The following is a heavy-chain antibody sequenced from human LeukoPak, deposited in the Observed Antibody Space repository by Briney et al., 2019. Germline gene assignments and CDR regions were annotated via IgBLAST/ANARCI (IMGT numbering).Heavy chain of an antibody. V-gene: IGHV3-11*01. CDR1: GFTFSDYY. J-gene: IGHJ4*02. CDR2: ISASGSTI. CDR3: VRDQDEDRGGTTFDR. D-gene: IGHD3-16*01. Sequence: PGGSLRLSCAASGFTFSDYYMSWVRQAPGKGLEWVSYISASGSTIYYADSVKGRFTIFRDNAKNLLYLQMNSLRAGDTAIYYCVRDQDEDRGGTTFDRWGQGTLVTVSS.